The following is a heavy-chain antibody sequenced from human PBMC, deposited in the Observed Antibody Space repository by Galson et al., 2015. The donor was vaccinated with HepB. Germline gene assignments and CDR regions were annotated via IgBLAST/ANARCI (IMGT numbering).Heavy chain of an antibody. Sequence: ETLSLTCTVSGGSISSSSYYWGWIRQPPGKGLEWIGSIYYSGSTYYNPSLKSRVTISVDTSKNQFSLKLSSVTAADTAVYYCKAVADNYDYWGQGTLVTVSS. CDR2: IYYSGST. V-gene: IGHV4-39*01. D-gene: IGHD6-19*01. CDR3: KAVADNYDY. J-gene: IGHJ4*02. CDR1: GGSISSSSYY.